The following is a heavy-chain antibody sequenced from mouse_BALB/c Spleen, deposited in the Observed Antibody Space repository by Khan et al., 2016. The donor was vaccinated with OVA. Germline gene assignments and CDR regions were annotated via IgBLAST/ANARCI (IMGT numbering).Heavy chain of an antibody. Sequence: EVELVESGGDLVKPGGSLKLSCAASGFTFSTYGMSWVRQTPDKRLEWVATISTGGHYTYYPDSVKGRFTISSDNAKNTLYLQMTSLKSEDTAMFYCARLAYYYDSEGFAYWGQGTLVTVSA. V-gene: IGHV5-6*01. J-gene: IGHJ3*01. CDR1: GFTFSTYG. CDR2: ISTGGHYT. D-gene: IGHD1-1*01. CDR3: ARLAYYYDSEGFAY.